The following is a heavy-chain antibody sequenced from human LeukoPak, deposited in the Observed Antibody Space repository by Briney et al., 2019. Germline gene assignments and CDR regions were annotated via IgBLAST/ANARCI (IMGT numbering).Heavy chain of an antibody. D-gene: IGHD6-19*01. CDR1: GGSISSGSYY. Sequence: SETLSLTCTVSGGSISSGSYYWSWIRQPAGKGLEWIGRIYTSGSTNYNPSLKSRVTISVDTSKNQFSLKLSSVTAADTAVYYCARETTGYSSGWPTYYYYYMDVWGKGTTVTISS. CDR3: ARETTGYSSGWPTYYYYYMDV. V-gene: IGHV4-61*02. CDR2: IYTSGST. J-gene: IGHJ6*03.